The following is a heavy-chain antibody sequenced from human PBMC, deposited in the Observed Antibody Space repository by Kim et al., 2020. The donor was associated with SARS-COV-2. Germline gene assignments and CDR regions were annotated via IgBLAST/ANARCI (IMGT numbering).Heavy chain of an antibody. V-gene: IGHV3-30*02. J-gene: IGHJ3*02. Sequence: DSGTGRLTISRDKSKNTLYLQMNSLRAEDTAVYYCAKDCSSAFDIWGQGTMVTVSS. D-gene: IGHD3-10*02. CDR3: AKDCSSAFDI.